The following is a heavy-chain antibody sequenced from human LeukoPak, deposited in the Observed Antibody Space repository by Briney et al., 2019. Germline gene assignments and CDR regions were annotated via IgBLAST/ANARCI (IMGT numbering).Heavy chain of an antibody. D-gene: IGHD3-3*02. CDR2: FFSGNT. J-gene: IGHJ4*02. V-gene: IGHV4-59*13. Sequence: PSETLSLTCSVSGASISSYYCSWIRQSPGKGLEWIGYFFSGNTNYNPSLKSRVNVSVDTSKNQFSLNVDSVTAADTAVYYCALVTIFGVVKFWRQGTLVAVSS. CDR1: GASISSYY. CDR3: ALVTIFGVVKF.